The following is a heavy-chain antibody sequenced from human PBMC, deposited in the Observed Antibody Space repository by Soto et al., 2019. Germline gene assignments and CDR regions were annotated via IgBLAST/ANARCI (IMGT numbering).Heavy chain of an antibody. CDR2: MSYDGSNK. Sequence: QVQLVESGGGVVQPGRSLRLSCAASGFTFSSYGMHWVRQAPGKGLEWVAVMSYDGSNKYYADSVKGRFTISRDNSKNTLYLQMNSLRAEDTAVYYCAKASRITGTTFHIDYRGQGTLVTVSS. CDR3: AKASRITGTTFHIDY. CDR1: GFTFSSYG. D-gene: IGHD1-20*01. J-gene: IGHJ4*02. V-gene: IGHV3-30*18.